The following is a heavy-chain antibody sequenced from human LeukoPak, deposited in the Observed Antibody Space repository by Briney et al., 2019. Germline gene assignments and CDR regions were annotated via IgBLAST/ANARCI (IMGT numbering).Heavy chain of an antibody. D-gene: IGHD6-13*01. J-gene: IGHJ4*02. CDR1: GSAFSNYW. CDR3: ARMHREQKLFN. CDR2: IEDDGSQK. V-gene: IGHV3-7*01. Sequence: GGSLRLSCAASGSAFSNYWMTWVRQAPGKGLEWVASIEDDGSQKNYGDSVKGRFTISRDNAGNSLYLQMNILRAEDTAVYYCARMHREQKLFNWGQGTLITVSS.